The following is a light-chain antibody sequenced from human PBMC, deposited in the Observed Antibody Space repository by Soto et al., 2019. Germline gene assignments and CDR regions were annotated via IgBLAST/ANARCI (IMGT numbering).Light chain of an antibody. V-gene: IGKV1-39*01. CDR1: QSISSY. CDR2: AAS. Sequence: DIQMTQSPSSLSASVGDRVTITCRASQSISSYLNWYQQKPGRAPRLLIFAASTLKSGVPSRFSGSGSGTDFTLTISSLQPEDFATYYCQQSWTFGQGTKVDI. J-gene: IGKJ1*01. CDR3: QQSWT.